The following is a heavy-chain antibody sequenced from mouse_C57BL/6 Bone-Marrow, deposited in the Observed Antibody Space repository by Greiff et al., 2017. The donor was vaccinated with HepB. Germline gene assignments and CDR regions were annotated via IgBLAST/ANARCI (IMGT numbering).Heavy chain of an antibody. V-gene: IGHV10-1*01. CDR1: GFSFTTYA. CDR3: VSRSFYDGLTWVDY. Sequence: DVMLVESGGGLVQPKGSLKLSCAASGFSFTTYAMNWVRQAPGKGLEWVAGIRSKSNNYATYYADSVKDRFTISRDDSESMLYLQMNNLKPEDTAMYYCVSRSFYDGLTWVDYWGQGTSVTVSS. D-gene: IGHD2-3*01. CDR2: IRSKSNNYAT. J-gene: IGHJ4*01.